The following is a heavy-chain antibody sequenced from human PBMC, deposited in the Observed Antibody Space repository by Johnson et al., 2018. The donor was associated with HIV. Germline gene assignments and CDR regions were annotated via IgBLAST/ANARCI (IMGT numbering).Heavy chain of an antibody. D-gene: IGHD6-25*01. Sequence: QVQLVESGGGVVQPGGSLRLSCAASGFTFSSYAMHWVRQAPGQGLEWVAVISYDGSNKYYADSVKGRFTISRDNSKNTLYLQMNSLRAEDTAVYYCAKGLAAGDDAFDIWGQGTMVTVSS. CDR2: ISYDGSNK. J-gene: IGHJ3*02. CDR3: AKGLAAGDDAFDI. V-gene: IGHV3-30-3*02. CDR1: GFTFSSYA.